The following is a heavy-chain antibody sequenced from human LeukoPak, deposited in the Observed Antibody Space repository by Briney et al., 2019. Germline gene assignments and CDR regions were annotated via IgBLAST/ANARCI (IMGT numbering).Heavy chain of an antibody. CDR2: INPDSGLT. Sequence: GASVKVSCKASGYTFTHDYMHWVRQAPGQGLEFMGWINPDSGLTNYAQKFKGRVTMTRDTSISTAYLEVRSLTSDDTAVYYCAPTAEAYTSWWKVWGQGTLVTVSS. V-gene: IGHV1-2*02. CDR1: GYTFTHDY. CDR3: APTAEAYTSWWKV. J-gene: IGHJ4*02. D-gene: IGHD3-16*01.